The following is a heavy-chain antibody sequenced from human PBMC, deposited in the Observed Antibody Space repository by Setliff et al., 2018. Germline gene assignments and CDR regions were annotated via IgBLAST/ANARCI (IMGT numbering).Heavy chain of an antibody. V-gene: IGHV4-34*10. Sequence: PSETLSLTCAVYGDSFSDYYWSWIRQPPGKGLEWIAEINHSGSTNYNPSLKSRVNMSIDTSKNQFALNLKSVTAADTAVYYCARDRTAYSYGLDVWGQGTTVTVSS. D-gene: IGHD5-18*01. CDR1: GDSFSDYY. CDR3: ARDRTAYSYGLDV. CDR2: INHSGST. J-gene: IGHJ6*02.